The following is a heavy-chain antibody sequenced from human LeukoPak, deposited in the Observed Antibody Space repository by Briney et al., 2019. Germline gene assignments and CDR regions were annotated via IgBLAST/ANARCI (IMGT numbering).Heavy chain of an antibody. J-gene: IGHJ3*02. D-gene: IGHD5-12*01. CDR3: ARDQDSGYGDAFDI. V-gene: IGHV3-30*02. CDR1: GFTFSSYG. CDR2: IRYDGSNK. Sequence: GGSLRLSCAASGFTFSSYGMHWVRQAPGKGLEWVAFIRYDGSNKYYADSVKGRFTISRDNSKNTLYLQMNSLRAEDTAVYYCARDQDSGYGDAFDIWGQGTMVTVSS.